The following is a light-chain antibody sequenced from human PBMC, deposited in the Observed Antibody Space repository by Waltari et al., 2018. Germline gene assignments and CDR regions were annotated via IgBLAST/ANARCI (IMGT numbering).Light chain of an antibody. V-gene: IGLV2-8*01. CDR2: EVS. Sequence: QSALTQPPSASGSPGQSVTISCTGTSSDVGGYNYVSWYQEHPGKAPKLMIYEVSKRPPGVPDRFSGYKSGNTASLTVSGLQAEDEADYYGSSYAGSNRVFGGGTKLTVL. J-gene: IGLJ2*01. CDR3: SSYAGSNRV. CDR1: SSDVGGYNY.